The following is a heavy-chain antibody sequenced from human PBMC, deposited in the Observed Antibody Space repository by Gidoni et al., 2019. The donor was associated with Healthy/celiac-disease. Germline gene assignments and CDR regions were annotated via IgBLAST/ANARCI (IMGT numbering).Heavy chain of an antibody. CDR2: IKQDGSEK. CDR1: GFTLSSYW. V-gene: IGHV3-7*01. J-gene: IGHJ6*02. Sequence: EVQLVESGGGLVQPGGSLRLSCAASGFTLSSYWMSWVRQAPGKGLEWVANIKQDGSEKYYVDSVKGRFTISRDNAKNSLYLQMNSLRAEDTAVYYCAREKDIAVAGTDYYYYGMDVWGQGTTVTVSS. D-gene: IGHD6-19*01. CDR3: AREKDIAVAGTDYYYYGMDV.